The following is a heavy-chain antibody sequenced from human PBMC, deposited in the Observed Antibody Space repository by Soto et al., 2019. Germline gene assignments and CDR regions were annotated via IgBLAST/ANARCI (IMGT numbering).Heavy chain of an antibody. CDR3: VKDINELWLVSHFEY. CDR2: ISWNSGSS. D-gene: IGHD6-19*01. J-gene: IGHJ4*02. V-gene: IGHV3-9*01. Sequence: EVQLVESGGGSVQPGRCLRLSCVASGVTFERYAMHWVRQVPGKGLEWVSGISWNSGSSGYEDSVKGRFTIYRDNAQKARYLEMNSQRVEDTAFYYCVKDINELWLVSHFEYWGQGALVTFSS. CDR1: GVTFERYA.